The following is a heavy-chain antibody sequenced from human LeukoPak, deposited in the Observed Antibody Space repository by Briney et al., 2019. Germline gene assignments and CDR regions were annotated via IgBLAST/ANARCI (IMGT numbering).Heavy chain of an antibody. CDR3: ARGIQLWLRPDAFDI. CDR1: GFTFSDYY. V-gene: IGHV3-11*04. J-gene: IGHJ3*02. CDR2: ISNSGNTI. Sequence: GGSLRLACAASGFTFSDYYMSWIRRAPGKGLEWVSYISNSGNTIYYADSVKGRFTISRDNAKNSLYLQMNSLRAEDTAVYYCARGIQLWLRPDAFDIWGQGTMVTVSS. D-gene: IGHD5-18*01.